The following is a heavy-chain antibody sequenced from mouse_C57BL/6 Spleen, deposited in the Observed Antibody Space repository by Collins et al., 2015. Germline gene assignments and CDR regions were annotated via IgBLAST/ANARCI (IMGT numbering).Heavy chain of an antibody. CDR1: GYTFTSYW. V-gene: IGHV1-50*01. J-gene: IGHJ2*01. Sequence: QVQLQQPGAELVKPGASVKLSCKASGYTFTSYWMQWVKQRPGQGLEWIGEIDPSDSYTNYNQKFKGKATLTVDTSSSTAYMQLSSLTSEDSAVYYCARFSSGPLDYWGQGTTLTVSS. CDR3: ARFSSGPLDY. CDR2: IDPSDSYT. D-gene: IGHD3-2*02.